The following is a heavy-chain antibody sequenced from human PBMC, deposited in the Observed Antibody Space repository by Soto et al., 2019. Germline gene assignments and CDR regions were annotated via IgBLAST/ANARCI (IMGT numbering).Heavy chain of an antibody. CDR2: INAGNGNT. J-gene: IGHJ6*02. V-gene: IGHV1-3*01. CDR3: ARGVENIVVVLDVFGYYGMDV. CDR1: GYTFTDYF. D-gene: IGHD2-2*01. Sequence: GASVKVSCKASGYTFTDYFMNWMRQAPGQRLEWMGWINAGNGNTKYSQKLQGRVTITRDTSSSTAYMQLSSLRSEDTAVYFCARGVENIVVVLDVFGYYGMDVWGQGTTVTVSS.